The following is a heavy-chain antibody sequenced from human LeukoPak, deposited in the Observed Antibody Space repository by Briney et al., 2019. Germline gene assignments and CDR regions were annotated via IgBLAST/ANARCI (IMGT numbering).Heavy chain of an antibody. CDR2: ISSSNSYI. J-gene: IGHJ4*02. V-gene: IGHV3-21*01. CDR3: ARAPGYAPGRNDY. Sequence: GGSLRLSCAGSGFTFSTYSMNWVRQAPGKGLEWVSCISSSNSYIYYADSVKGRFTISRDNAKNSLYLQMNSLRAEDTAVYYCARAPGYAPGRNDYWGQGTLVTVSS. CDR1: GFTFSTYS. D-gene: IGHD3-16*01.